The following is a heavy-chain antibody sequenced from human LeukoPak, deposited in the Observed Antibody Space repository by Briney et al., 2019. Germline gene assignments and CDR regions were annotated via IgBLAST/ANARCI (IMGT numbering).Heavy chain of an antibody. CDR1: GFSFSSSA. CDR3: AKGSVAATHYWYFDL. D-gene: IGHD2-15*01. J-gene: IGHJ2*01. Sequence: PGGSLRLSCAASGFSFSSSAMSWVRQAPGKGLEWVSAISGSGGSTYYADSVKGRFTISRDNSKNTLYLQMNSLRAEDTAVYYCAKGSVAATHYWYFDLWGRGTLVTVSS. CDR2: ISGSGGST. V-gene: IGHV3-23*01.